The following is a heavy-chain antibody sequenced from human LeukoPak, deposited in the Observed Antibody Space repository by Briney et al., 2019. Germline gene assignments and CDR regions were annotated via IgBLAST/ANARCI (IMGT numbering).Heavy chain of an antibody. CDR1: GFTFSSYA. CDR3: AKDVYYYGSGSYGDDAFDI. Sequence: GGSLRLSCAASGFTFSSYAMSWVRQAPGKGLEWVSAISGSGGSTYYADSVKGRFTISRDNSKNTLYLQMNSLRAEDTAVYYCAKDVYYYGSGSYGDDAFDIWGQGTMVTVSS. J-gene: IGHJ3*02. V-gene: IGHV3-23*01. D-gene: IGHD3-10*01. CDR2: ISGSGGST.